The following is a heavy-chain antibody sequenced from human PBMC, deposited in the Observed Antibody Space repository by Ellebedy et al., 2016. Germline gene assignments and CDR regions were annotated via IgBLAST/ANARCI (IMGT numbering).Heavy chain of an antibody. D-gene: IGHD6-19*01. CDR3: ARARGWYYYYYMDV. Sequence: GGSLRLXXAASGFTFDDYAMHWVRQAPGRGLEWVSGISWNSDSIAYADSVKGRFTISRDNAKNSLYLQMNSLRAEDTAFYYCARARGWYYYYYMDVWGKGTTFTVSS. CDR1: GFTFDDYA. J-gene: IGHJ6*03. CDR2: ISWNSDSI. V-gene: IGHV3-9*01.